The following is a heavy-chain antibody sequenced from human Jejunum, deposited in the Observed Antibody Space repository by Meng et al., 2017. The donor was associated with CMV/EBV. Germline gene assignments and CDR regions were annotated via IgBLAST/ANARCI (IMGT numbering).Heavy chain of an antibody. J-gene: IGHJ4*02. Sequence: SDSGFHWVRQAPGKGLEWVAFIRFDGTNKFFIDSVTGRFSLSRDNSKNSVYLQMNSLGPDDTAVYYCAKDSYGERKFWSGYYADHWGQGTMVTVSS. V-gene: IGHV3-30*02. CDR2: IRFDGTNK. CDR3: AKDSYGERKFWSGYYADH. CDR1: SDSG. D-gene: IGHD3-3*01.